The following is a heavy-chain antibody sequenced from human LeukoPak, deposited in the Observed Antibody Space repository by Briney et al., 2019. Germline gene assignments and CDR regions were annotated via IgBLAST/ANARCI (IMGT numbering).Heavy chain of an antibody. Sequence: PGRSLRLSCAASGFTFSDYGMHWVRQAPGKGLDWVAVVSYHGKTIYYADSVKGRFTISRDNSKNTLYLQMNSLRAEDTAVYYCAKALSNRITMIVVSGWGQGTLVTVSS. J-gene: IGHJ4*02. CDR3: AKALSNRITMIVVSG. CDR1: GFTFSDYG. D-gene: IGHD3-22*01. V-gene: IGHV3-30*18. CDR2: VSYHGKTI.